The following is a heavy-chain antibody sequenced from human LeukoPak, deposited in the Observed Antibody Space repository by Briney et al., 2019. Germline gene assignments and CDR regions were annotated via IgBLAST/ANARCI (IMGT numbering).Heavy chain of an antibody. CDR3: ATEKQTAAGTGGTLDY. Sequence: ASETMSLTCSVSGGSISSHYWNWIRQPPGKGLEWIGYIYYSGSTKYSPSLKSRVTISVDTSKNQFSLKLSSVTAADTAVYYCATEKQTAAGTGGTLDYWGQGTLVTVSS. V-gene: IGHV4-59*11. CDR1: GGSISSHY. J-gene: IGHJ4*02. D-gene: IGHD1-1*01. CDR2: IYYSGST.